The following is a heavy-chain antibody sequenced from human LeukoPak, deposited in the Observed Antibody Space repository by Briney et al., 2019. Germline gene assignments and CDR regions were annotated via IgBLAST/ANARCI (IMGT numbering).Heavy chain of an antibody. CDR2: INWNGGSP. V-gene: IGHV3-20*04. Sequence: GGSLRPSCSASGFTFDDFGMSWVRQAPGMGLEWVSGINWNGGSPSYADPVKGRFTISRDNAKNSLYLQMYSLRAEDTALYFCARRAVAGSGSYYFDYWGQRPLLTVSS. CDR1: GFTFDDFG. D-gene: IGHD3-10*01. J-gene: IGHJ4*02. CDR3: ARRAVAGSGSYYFDY.